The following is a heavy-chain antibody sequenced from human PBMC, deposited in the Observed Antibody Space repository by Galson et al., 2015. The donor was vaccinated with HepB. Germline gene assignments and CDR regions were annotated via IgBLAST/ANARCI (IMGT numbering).Heavy chain of an antibody. CDR1: GYTFTSYY. V-gene: IGHV1-46*01. CDR3: ARSSIAVAGDFDY. CDR2: INPSGGST. D-gene: IGHD6-19*01. J-gene: IGHJ4*02. Sequence: SVKVSCKASGYTFTSYYMHWVRQAPGQGLEWMGIINPSGGSTSYAQKFQGRVTMTRDTSTSTVCMELSSLRSEDTAVYYCARSSIAVAGDFDYWGQGTLVTVSS.